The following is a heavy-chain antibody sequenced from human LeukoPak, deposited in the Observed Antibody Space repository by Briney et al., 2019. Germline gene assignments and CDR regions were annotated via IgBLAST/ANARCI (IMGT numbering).Heavy chain of an antibody. CDR1: GYTFTSYS. CDR2: ISAYNGNT. Sequence: GASVKVSCKASGYTFTSYSISWVRQAPGQGLEWMGWISAYNGNTIYAQKVKGRVTMTTDTSTSTAYMELRSLRSDDAAVYYCARASYSSGGSCYSDYWGQGTLVTVSS. V-gene: IGHV1-18*01. D-gene: IGHD2-15*01. CDR3: ARASYSSGGSCYSDY. J-gene: IGHJ4*02.